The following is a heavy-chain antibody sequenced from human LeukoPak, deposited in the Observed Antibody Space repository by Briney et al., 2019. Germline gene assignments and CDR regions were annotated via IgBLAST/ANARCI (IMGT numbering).Heavy chain of an antibody. CDR2: INSDGSST. CDR1: GFTFSTHS. J-gene: IGHJ4*02. CDR3: AREIVYSSGYSFDY. Sequence: PGGSLRLSCTASGFTFSTHSMHWVRQAPGKGPVWVSRINSDGSSTRYADSVTGRFTISRDNAKNTVYLQMNSLRAEDTAVYYCAREIVYSSGYSFDYWGQGTLVTVSS. D-gene: IGHD3-22*01. V-gene: IGHV3-74*01.